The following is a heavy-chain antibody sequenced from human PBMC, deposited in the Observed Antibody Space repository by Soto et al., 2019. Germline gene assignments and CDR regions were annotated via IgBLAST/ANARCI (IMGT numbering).Heavy chain of an antibody. J-gene: IGHJ6*03. Sequence: ASVKVSCKASGYTFTSYDINWVRQATGQGLEWMGWMNPNSGNTGYAQKFQGRVTMTRNTSISTAYMELSSLRSEDTAVYYCARTGIAAAGTYYYYYMDVWGKGTMVTVSS. CDR1: GYTFTSYD. V-gene: IGHV1-8*01. CDR3: ARTGIAAAGTYYYYYMDV. CDR2: MNPNSGNT. D-gene: IGHD6-13*01.